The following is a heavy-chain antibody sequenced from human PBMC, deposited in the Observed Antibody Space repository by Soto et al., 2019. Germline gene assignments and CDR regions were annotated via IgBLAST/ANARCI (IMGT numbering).Heavy chain of an antibody. D-gene: IGHD4-17*01. V-gene: IGHV3-30*18. CDR2: ISYDGSNK. CDR1: GFTFSTYG. J-gene: IGHJ5*02. Sequence: QVQLVESGGGVVQPGRSLRLSCAASGFTFSTYGMHWVRQAPGKGLEWVAVISYDGSNKYYGDSVKGRFTISRDDSKNTLYLQMNSLRAEDRGVDYCAKGSRLRSATVDPWGQGTLVAVSS. CDR3: AKGSRLRSATVDP.